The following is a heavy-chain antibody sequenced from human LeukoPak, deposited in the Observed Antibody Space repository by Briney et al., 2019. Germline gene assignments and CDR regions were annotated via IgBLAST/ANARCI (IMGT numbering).Heavy chain of an antibody. J-gene: IGHJ6*03. D-gene: IGHD2-15*01. Sequence: ASVKVSCKASGYSFSTYGISWVRQAPGQGLEWMGWISGCNGNTNYAQKLQGRVTMTTDTSTSTAYMELRSLRSDDTAVYYCARGRYCSGDNCHNIYYYYMDVWGKGTTVTISS. CDR2: ISGCNGNT. CDR1: GYSFSTYG. CDR3: ARGRYCSGDNCHNIYYYYMDV. V-gene: IGHV1-18*01.